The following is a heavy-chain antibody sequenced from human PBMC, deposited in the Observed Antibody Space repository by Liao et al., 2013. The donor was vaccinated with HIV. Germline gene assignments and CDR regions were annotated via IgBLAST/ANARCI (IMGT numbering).Heavy chain of an antibody. D-gene: IGHD3-10*01. CDR1: GGSIRSSSYY. CDR3: ARVLYGSGTYPFDY. J-gene: IGHJ4*02. V-gene: IGHV4-39*07. CDR2: IYYSGSA. Sequence: QLQLQESGPGLVKPSETLSLTCTVSGGSIRSSSYYWGWIRQPPGKGLEWIGSIYYSGSAYYNPSLKSRVTISIDTPSDQFALRLTSVTAADTAVYYCARVLYGSGTYPFDYWGQGTLVTVSS.